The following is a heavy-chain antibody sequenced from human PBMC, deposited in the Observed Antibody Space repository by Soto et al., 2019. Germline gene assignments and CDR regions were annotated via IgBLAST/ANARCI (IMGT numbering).Heavy chain of an antibody. Sequence: QVQLVQSGAEVKKPGSSVKVSCKASGGTFSSYAISWVRQAPGQGLEWMGGIIPIFGTANYAQKFQGRVTITADESTSTAYMELSSLRSEDTAVYYCARGQLWFGGPGRGGMDVWGQGTTVTVSS. D-gene: IGHD3-10*01. V-gene: IGHV1-69*01. CDR3: ARGQLWFGGPGRGGMDV. J-gene: IGHJ6*02. CDR1: GGTFSSYA. CDR2: IIPIFGTA.